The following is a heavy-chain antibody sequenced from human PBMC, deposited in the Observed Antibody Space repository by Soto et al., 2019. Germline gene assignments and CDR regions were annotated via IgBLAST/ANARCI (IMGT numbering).Heavy chain of an antibody. V-gene: IGHV3-33*01. CDR3: VRFSGDENWCAFDV. J-gene: IGHJ3*01. Sequence: QVQLVESGGGVVQPGRSLRLSCAASGFIFSHFGMNWVRQAPGKGLEWVAVIRYDATYKAYAESVKGRFTISRENSKNTVSLQMDSLRVEDTAVYYCVRFSGDENWCAFDVWGQGTVVTVSS. CDR1: GFIFSHFG. CDR2: IRYDATYK. D-gene: IGHD4-17*01.